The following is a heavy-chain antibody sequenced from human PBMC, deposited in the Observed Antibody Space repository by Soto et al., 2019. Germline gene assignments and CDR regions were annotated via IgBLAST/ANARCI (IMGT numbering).Heavy chain of an antibody. CDR1: GFTFSHYA. D-gene: IGHD1-26*01. Sequence: QVQLVESEGRVVQPGRSLRLSCAASGFTFSHYAMHWVRQAPGKGLEWVALMSYDGSNEYYADSVKGRFTISRDNSKNTLYLQMNSLRAEDTAVYYCAKDGSHNFDYWGQGTLVTVSS. CDR3: AKDGSHNFDY. V-gene: IGHV3-30*18. J-gene: IGHJ4*02. CDR2: MSYDGSNE.